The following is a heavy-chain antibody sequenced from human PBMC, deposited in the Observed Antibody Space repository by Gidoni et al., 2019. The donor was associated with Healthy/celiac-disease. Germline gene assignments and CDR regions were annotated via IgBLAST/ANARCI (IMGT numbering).Heavy chain of an antibody. CDR3: ARDPPRAAFDI. J-gene: IGHJ3*02. V-gene: IGHV3-21*01. Sequence: EVQLVESGGGLVKPGGSLRLSCASSGFTFSSYSMNWFRQAPGKGLEWVSSISSSSSYIYYADSVNGRFTISRDNAKNSLYLQRNSLRAEDMAVYYCARDPPRAAFDIWGQGTMVTVSS. CDR2: ISSSSSYI. D-gene: IGHD3-10*01. CDR1: GFTFSSYS.